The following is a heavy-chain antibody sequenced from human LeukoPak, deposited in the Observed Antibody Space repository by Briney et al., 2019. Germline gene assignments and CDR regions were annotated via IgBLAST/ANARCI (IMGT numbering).Heavy chain of an antibody. CDR3: ARHLNGGGWRKLDS. J-gene: IGHJ4*02. D-gene: IGHD6-19*01. CDR1: GYTFSSNW. CDR2: IDPSDSYT. Sequence: GESLKISCQGSGYTFSSNWISWVRQMPGKGLEWMGRIDPSDSYTNYSPSCQGHVTISADRSIRTAYLQWSSLKASDTAVYYCARHLNGGGWRKLDSWVQGTLVTVSS. V-gene: IGHV5-10-1*01.